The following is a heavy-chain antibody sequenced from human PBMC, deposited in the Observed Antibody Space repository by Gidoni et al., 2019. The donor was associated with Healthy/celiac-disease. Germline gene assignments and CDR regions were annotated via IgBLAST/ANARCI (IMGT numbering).Heavy chain of an antibody. D-gene: IGHD2-15*01. Sequence: HVLLARPGGGVGPAGRSLRLYCPAPGFTFSSYAMHWTRQAPGKGLGLVAFRAYDGSNKYYADSVRGRFTMSRDNSENTLYLQMNSLRAEDTAVYYCARNILERYCSGGSCYGLAFDIWGQGTMVTVSS. CDR3: ARNILERYCSGGSCYGLAFDI. CDR2: RAYDGSNK. J-gene: IGHJ3*02. CDR1: GFTFSSYA. V-gene: IGHV3-30-3*01.